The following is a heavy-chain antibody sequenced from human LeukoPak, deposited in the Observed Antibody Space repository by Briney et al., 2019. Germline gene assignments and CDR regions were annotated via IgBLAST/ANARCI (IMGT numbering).Heavy chain of an antibody. V-gene: IGHV4-39*07. CDR2: IYYSGST. CDR3: ACVPDFIARPCDS. D-gene: IGHD2-21*01. J-gene: IGHJ4*02. Sequence: PSETLSLTCTVSGGSISSSSYYWGWLRQPPGKGLEWIGSIYYSGSTYYNPSLKSRVTISVDSSKNQFSLKLTSVTAADTGVYYCACVPDFIARPCDSWGPGTLVTVSS. CDR1: GGSISSSSYY.